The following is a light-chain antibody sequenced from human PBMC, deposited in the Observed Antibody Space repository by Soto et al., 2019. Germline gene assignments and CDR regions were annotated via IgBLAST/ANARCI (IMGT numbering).Light chain of an antibody. V-gene: IGLV1-40*01. J-gene: IGLJ2*01. Sequence: QSVLTQPPSVSGAQGQRVTISCTGSSSNIGAGYDVHWYQQLPGTAPKLLIYGNSNRPSGVPDRISGSKSGTSASLAITGLQAEDEADYYCQSYDSSLSGVVFGGGTKVTVL. CDR3: QSYDSSLSGVV. CDR1: SSNIGAGYD. CDR2: GNS.